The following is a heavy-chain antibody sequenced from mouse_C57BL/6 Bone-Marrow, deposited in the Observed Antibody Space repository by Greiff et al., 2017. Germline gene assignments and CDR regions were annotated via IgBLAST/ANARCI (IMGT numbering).Heavy chain of an antibody. CDR1: GFTFSSYA. Sequence: EVNLVESGGGLVKPGGSLKLSCAASGFTFSSYAMSWVRQTPEKRLEWVATLSDGGSYTYYPDNVKGRFTISRDNAKNNLYLQMSHLKSEDTAMYYCARDGGNYYWYVDVWGTGTTVTVSS. J-gene: IGHJ1*03. CDR3: ARDGGNYYWYVDV. CDR2: LSDGGSYT. D-gene: IGHD2-1*01. V-gene: IGHV5-4*01.